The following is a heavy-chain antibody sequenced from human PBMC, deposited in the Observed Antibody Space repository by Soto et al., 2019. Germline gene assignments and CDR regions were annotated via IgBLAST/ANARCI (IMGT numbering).Heavy chain of an antibody. V-gene: IGHV1-3*01. CDR3: SREAIVAENWFDP. Sequence: QVQLVQSGAEVKRPGASVKVSCRASGYTFVDYALHWVRQAPGQGLEWVGWLNPNTGNIKYSHKFEDRVSITRVTATSTAYMELRGLRSEDTAVYFCSREAIVAENWFDPWGQGTLVTVSS. D-gene: IGHD5-12*01. CDR1: GYTFVDYA. J-gene: IGHJ5*02. CDR2: LNPNTGNI.